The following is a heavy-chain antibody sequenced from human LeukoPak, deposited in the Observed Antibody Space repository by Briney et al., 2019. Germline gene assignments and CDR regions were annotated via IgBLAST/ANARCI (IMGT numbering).Heavy chain of an antibody. D-gene: IGHD6-19*01. Sequence: ASVKVSCKASGYTFTSYDINWVRQATGQGLEWMGWMNPNSGNTGYAQKFQGRVTMTRNTSISTAYMELSSLRSEDTAVYYCARALSQLAGFYYYYYYMDVWGKETTVTISS. J-gene: IGHJ6*03. CDR2: MNPNSGNT. CDR1: GYTFTSYD. V-gene: IGHV1-8*01. CDR3: ARALSQLAGFYYYYYYMDV.